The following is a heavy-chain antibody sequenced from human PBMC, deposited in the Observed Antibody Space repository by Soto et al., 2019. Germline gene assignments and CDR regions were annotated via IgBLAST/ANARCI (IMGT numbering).Heavy chain of an antibody. D-gene: IGHD2-21*02. CDR1: GGSISSGGYS. CDR3: ARDLWGYCGTDCYPLDV. J-gene: IGHJ6*02. Sequence: SETLSLTCAVSGGSISSGGYSWSWIRQPPGKGLEWIGYIYHSGSTYYNPSLKSRVTISVDTSKNQFSLKLNAVTAADTAVYYCARDLWGYCGTDCYPLDVWGQGTTVTVSS. V-gene: IGHV4-30-2*01. CDR2: IYHSGST.